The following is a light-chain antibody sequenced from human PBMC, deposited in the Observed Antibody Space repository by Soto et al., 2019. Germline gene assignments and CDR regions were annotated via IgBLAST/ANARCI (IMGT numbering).Light chain of an antibody. J-gene: IGKJ2*01. Sequence: DIPMTQSPSSLSASVGDRVTISCRASQSISSYLNWYQQKLGKAPNLLIYAASSLQSGVPSRFSGSGSGTDFTLTINSLQPEDFATYYCQQSYSTPFTFGQGTKLEIK. CDR2: AAS. CDR3: QQSYSTPFT. CDR1: QSISSY. V-gene: IGKV1-39*01.